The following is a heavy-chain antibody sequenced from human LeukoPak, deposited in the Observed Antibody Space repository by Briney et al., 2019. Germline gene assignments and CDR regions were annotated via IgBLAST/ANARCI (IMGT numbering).Heavy chain of an antibody. J-gene: IGHJ3*02. CDR3: ASALRSTRDAFDI. D-gene: IGHD4-17*01. CDR2: ISSSSSYI. CDR1: GFTFSSYS. Sequence: GGSLRLSCAASGFTFSSYSMNWVRQAPGKGLEWVSSISSSSSYIYYADSVKGRFTIPRDNAKNSLYLQMNSLRAEDTAVYYCASALRSTRDAFDIWGQGTMVTVSS. V-gene: IGHV3-21*01.